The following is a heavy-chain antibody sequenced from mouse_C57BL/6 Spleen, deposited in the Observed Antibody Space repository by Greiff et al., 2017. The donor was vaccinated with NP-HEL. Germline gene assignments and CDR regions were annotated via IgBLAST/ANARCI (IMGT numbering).Heavy chain of an antibody. CDR2: IDPSDSET. Sequence: QVQLQQPGAELVRPGSSVKLSCKASGYTFTSYWMHWVKQRPIQGLEWIGNIDPSDSETHYTQKFKDKATLTVDKSSSTAYMQLSSLTSEDSAVYYCAKGSSYWYFDVWGTGTTVTVSS. J-gene: IGHJ1*03. V-gene: IGHV1-52*01. CDR1: GYTFTSYW. CDR3: AKGSSYWYFDV. D-gene: IGHD1-1*01.